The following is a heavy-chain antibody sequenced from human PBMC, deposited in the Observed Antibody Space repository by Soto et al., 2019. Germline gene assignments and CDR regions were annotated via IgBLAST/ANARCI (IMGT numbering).Heavy chain of an antibody. CDR1: WGTISTLG. CDR3: AREDITQVRGLTRRAFDY. V-gene: IGHV3-23*01. J-gene: IGHJ4*02. D-gene: IGHD3-10*01. Sequence: PWGSLRLSCAVSWGTISTLGSAWVSQTPRKGLEWVSGVSASGLNTDYADPVKARFYISRDNPKNTVSLHMNSLRAEDTAVYYCAREDITQVRGLTRRAFDYWGQGTLVT. CDR2: VSASGLNT.